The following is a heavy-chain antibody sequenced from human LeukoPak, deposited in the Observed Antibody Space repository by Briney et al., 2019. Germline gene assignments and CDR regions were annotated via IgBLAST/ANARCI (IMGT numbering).Heavy chain of an antibody. J-gene: IGHJ6*03. CDR2: ITWNSGTI. CDR3: AKTITARRYYYYSMDV. D-gene: IGHD6-6*01. CDR1: GFTFNDYA. Sequence: GGSLRLSCVASGFTFNDYATHWVRQAPGKGLEWVSSITWNSGTIGYADSVKGRFTISRDNAKNSLYLQMNSLRPEDTAFYYCAKTITARRYYYYSMDVWGKGTTVTVSS. V-gene: IGHV3-9*01.